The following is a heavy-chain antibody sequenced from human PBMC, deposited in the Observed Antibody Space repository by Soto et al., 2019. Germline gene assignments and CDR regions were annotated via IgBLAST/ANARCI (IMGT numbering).Heavy chain of an antibody. V-gene: IGHV4-39*01. Sequence: SQTLSLTCTLSGDSITSTTYFWAWIPQPPGKGLEWVGSIYYSGKTHCNPSLKRRVTISVDTSKNQFSLKLRSVTASDTAVYYCARHYYDSSGCNWFDPWGQRSVVRVSS. CDR3: ARHYYDSSGCNWFDP. CDR1: GDSITSTTYF. D-gene: IGHD3-22*01. J-gene: IGHJ5*02. CDR2: IYYSGKT.